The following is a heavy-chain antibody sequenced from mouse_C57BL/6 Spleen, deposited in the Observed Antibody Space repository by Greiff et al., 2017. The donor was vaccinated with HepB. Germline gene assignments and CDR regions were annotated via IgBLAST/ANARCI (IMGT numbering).Heavy chain of an antibody. D-gene: IGHD2-4*01. CDR1: GYSITSGYD. Sequence: EVKLMESGPGLVKPSQSLSLTCSVTGYSITSGYDWNWIRQFPGNKLEWMGYISYDGSNNYNPSLKNRIPITRDTSKNQFFLKLNSVTTEDTATYYCARGGGYDYHWYFDVWGTGTTVTVSS. CDR3: ARGGGYDYHWYFDV. V-gene: IGHV3-6*01. CDR2: ISYDGSN. J-gene: IGHJ1*03.